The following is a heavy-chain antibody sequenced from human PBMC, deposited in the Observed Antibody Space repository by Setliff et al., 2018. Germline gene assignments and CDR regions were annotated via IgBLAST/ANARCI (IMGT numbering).Heavy chain of an antibody. CDR3: AKNGGPSYYYYMDV. V-gene: IGHV3-23*01. D-gene: IGHD2-15*01. Sequence: PGGSLRLSCAASGFTFSSYAMSWVRQAPGKGLEWVSAISGSGDSTYYADSVKGRFTISRDNSKNTLYLQMNSLRAEDTAVYYCAKNGGPSYYYYMDVWGKGTTVTVS. J-gene: IGHJ6*03. CDR1: GFTFSSYA. CDR2: ISGSGDST.